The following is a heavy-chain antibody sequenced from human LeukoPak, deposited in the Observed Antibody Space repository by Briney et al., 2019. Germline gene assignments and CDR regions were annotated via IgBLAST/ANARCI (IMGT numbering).Heavy chain of an antibody. D-gene: IGHD4-11*01. CDR2: NYHSWST. CDR1: GYSISSGYY. V-gene: IGHV4-38-2*02. CDR3: AGTTVTGRDYYYYMDV. J-gene: IGHJ6*03. Sequence: SETLSLTCTVSGYSISSGYYWGWNRQPPGKGPEWIGSNYHSWSTYYNPSPKSPVTISVYKSKKQFSPKPSPVTAADTAVYYCAGTTVTGRDYYYYMDVWGKGATVTFSS.